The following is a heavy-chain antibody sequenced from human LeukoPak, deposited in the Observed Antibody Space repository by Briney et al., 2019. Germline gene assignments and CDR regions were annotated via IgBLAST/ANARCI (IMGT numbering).Heavy chain of an antibody. J-gene: IGHJ3*02. V-gene: IGHV1-2*02. D-gene: IGHD1-7*01. CDR2: INPNSGGT. CDR1: GYTFTGYY. Sequence: AASVKVSCKASGYTFTGYYMHWVRQAPGQGLEWMGWINPNSGGTNYAQRFQGRVTMARGTSISTAYMELSRLRSDDTAVYYCAREVTGTLDAFDIWGQGTMVTVSS. CDR3: AREVTGTLDAFDI.